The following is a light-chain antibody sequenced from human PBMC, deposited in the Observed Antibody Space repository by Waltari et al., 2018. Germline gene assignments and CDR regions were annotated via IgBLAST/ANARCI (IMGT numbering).Light chain of an antibody. J-gene: IGKJ2*03. CDR3: QQYDKWPPFS. Sequence: ETVMTQSPATLSVSPGDRATLSCRASQGVGTNVAWYQQKPGQAPRLLIYAASTMASDIPTRFSCSGSGTEFTFTITGLQSEDFALYFCQQYDKWPPFSFGQGTNLELK. V-gene: IGKV3-15*01. CDR2: AAS. CDR1: QGVGTN.